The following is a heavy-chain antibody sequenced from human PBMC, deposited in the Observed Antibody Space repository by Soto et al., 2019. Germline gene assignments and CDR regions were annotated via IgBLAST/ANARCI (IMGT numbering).Heavy chain of an antibody. CDR2: MSGSGGST. V-gene: IGHV3-23*01. D-gene: IGHD4-17*01. CDR3: AKEPDYGDNRHDI. CDR1: GFTFSSYA. J-gene: IGHJ3*02. Sequence: EVQLLESGGGLVQPGGSLILSCAASGFTFSSYAMSWVRQAPGKGLEWVSAMSGSGGSTYYADSVKGRFTISRDNSKNTLYLQMNRLRAEDTAVYYCAKEPDYGDNRHDIWGQGTMVTVYS.